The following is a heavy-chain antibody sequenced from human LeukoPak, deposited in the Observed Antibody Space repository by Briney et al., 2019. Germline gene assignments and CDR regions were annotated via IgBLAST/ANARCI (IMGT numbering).Heavy chain of an antibody. J-gene: IGHJ4*02. CDR2: ISWNTFTI. CDR3: AKGLRYFDWADY. V-gene: IGHV3-9*01. D-gene: IGHD3-9*01. CDR1: GFTFDDYV. Sequence: GRSLSLSCAASGFTFDDYVMHWLRQAPGKGLEWVSTISWNTFTIRYADSVKGRFTISRDNAKNSLYLQMNSLRTEDTALYYCAKGLRYFDWADYWGQGTLVTVSS.